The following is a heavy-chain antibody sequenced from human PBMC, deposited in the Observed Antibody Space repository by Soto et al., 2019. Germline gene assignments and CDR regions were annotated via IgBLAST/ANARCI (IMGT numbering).Heavy chain of an antibody. J-gene: IGHJ4*02. Sequence: QVQLQESGPGLVKPSETLSLTCTVSGGSISSYYWSWIRQPPGKGLEWIGYIYYSGSTNYNPSLTSRITISVDTSKNQFSLKLSSVTASDTAVYYCTRQARYCSGGSCYQYFDYWGQGTLVTVSS. D-gene: IGHD2-15*01. CDR1: GGSISSYY. CDR3: TRQARYCSGGSCYQYFDY. V-gene: IGHV4-59*08. CDR2: IYYSGST.